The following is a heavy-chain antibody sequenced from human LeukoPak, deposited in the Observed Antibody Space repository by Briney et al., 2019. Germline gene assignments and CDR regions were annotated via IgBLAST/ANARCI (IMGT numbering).Heavy chain of an antibody. CDR1: GFTFSSYG. V-gene: IGHV3-30*18. D-gene: IGHD4-17*01. CDR2: ISYDGSNK. J-gene: IGHJ4*02. CDR3: AKEPYGDLHYFDY. Sequence: GGALRLSCAASGFTFSSYGMHWVRQAPGKGLEWVAVISYDGSNKYYADSVKGRFTISRDNSKNTLCLQMNGLRAEDTAVYYCAKEPYGDLHYFDYWGQGTLVTVSS.